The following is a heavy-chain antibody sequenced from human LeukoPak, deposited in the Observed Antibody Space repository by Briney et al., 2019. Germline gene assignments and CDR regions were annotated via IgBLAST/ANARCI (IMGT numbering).Heavy chain of an antibody. CDR1: GGSISSGDYY. V-gene: IGHV4-30-4*01. CDR2: IYYSGST. CDR3: ARDHYGSGSYPDY. D-gene: IGHD3-10*01. J-gene: IGHJ4*02. Sequence: SETLSLTCTVSGGSISSGDYYWSWIRQPPGKGLEWIGYIYYSGSTYYNPTLKSRVTISVDTSKNQFSLKLSSVTAADTAVYYCARDHYGSGSYPDYWGQGTLVTVSS.